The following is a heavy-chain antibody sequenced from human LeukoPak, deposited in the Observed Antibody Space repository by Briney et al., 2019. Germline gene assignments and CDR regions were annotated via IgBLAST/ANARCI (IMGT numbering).Heavy chain of an antibody. J-gene: IGHJ4*02. CDR1: GYSISSGYY. Sequence: PSETLSLTCAVSGYSISSGYYWGWIRQPPGKGLEWIGSIYHSGSTYYNPSLKSRVTISVDTSKNQFSLKLSSVTAADTAVYYCAREAYYYGSESYSAYWGQGTVVTVSS. CDR2: IYHSGST. CDR3: AREAYYYGSESYSAY. V-gene: IGHV4-38-2*02. D-gene: IGHD3-10*01.